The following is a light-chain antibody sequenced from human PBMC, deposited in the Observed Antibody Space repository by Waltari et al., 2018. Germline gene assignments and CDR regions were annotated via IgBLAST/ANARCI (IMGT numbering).Light chain of an antibody. CDR2: EVS. J-gene: IGLJ3*02. Sequence: QSALTQPASVSGSPGQSLPISCTGTSSDVGSYNLVPWYQQYPGKAPKLMIYEVSKRPSGVSNRFSGSKSGNTASLTISGLQAEDEADYYCCSYARSSTWGFGGGTKLTVL. CDR3: CSYARSSTWG. CDR1: SSDVGSYNL. V-gene: IGLV2-23*02.